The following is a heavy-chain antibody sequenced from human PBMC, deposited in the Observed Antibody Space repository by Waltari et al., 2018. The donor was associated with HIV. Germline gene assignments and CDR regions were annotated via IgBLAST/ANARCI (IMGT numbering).Heavy chain of an antibody. Sequence: QVQLVESGGGVVQPGRSLRLSCAASGFTFSSYAMHWVRQAPGKGRGWVAVISYYGSNKYYADSVKGRFTISRDNSKNTLYLQMNSLRAEDTAVYYCARGGGYSSSYYFDYWGQGTLVTVSS. CDR3: ARGGGYSSSYYFDY. V-gene: IGHV3-30-3*01. CDR2: ISYYGSNK. J-gene: IGHJ4*02. CDR1: GFTFSSYA. D-gene: IGHD5-12*01.